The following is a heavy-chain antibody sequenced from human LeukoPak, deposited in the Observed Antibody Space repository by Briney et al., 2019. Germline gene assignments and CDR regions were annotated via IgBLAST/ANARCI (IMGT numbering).Heavy chain of an antibody. V-gene: IGHV3-21*01. D-gene: IGHD2-2*01. CDR3: ARGRNYCSSTSCYPYYYYYYMDV. CDR2: ISSSSSYI. Sequence: GGSLRLSCAASGFTFSSYSMNWVRQAPGKGLEWVSSISSSSSYIYYADSVKGRFTISRDNAKNSLYLQMNSLRAEDTAVYYCARGRNYCSSTSCYPYYYYYYMDVWGKGTTVTVSS. CDR1: GFTFSSYS. J-gene: IGHJ6*03.